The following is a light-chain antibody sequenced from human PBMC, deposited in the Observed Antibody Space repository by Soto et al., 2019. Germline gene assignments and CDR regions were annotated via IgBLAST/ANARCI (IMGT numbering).Light chain of an antibody. CDR2: EVS. CDR3: GSYTSTDTPFV. J-gene: IGLJ1*01. V-gene: IGLV2-14*01. Sequence: QSALALPSAVSGSPGQSITISCTGTSTDVGGYNYVSWYQHHPGKGPKLIIYEVSNRPSGVSDRFSGSKSGNKASLIISNLEAEDESDYYCGSYTSTDTPFVFGTGIKVTVL. CDR1: STDVGGYNY.